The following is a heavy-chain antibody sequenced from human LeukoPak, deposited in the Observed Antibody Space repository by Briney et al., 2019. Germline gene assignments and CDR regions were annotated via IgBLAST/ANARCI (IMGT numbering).Heavy chain of an antibody. J-gene: IGHJ6*02. CDR1: GYSFTSYD. V-gene: IGHV1-8*01. CDR2: MNPNSGNT. Sequence: ASVKVSCKASGYSFTSYDINWVRQATGQGLEWMGWMNPNSGNTGYAQKFQGRVTMTRNTSISTAYMELSSLRSEDTAVYYCAKDRSYYDILTGYSNGMDVWGQGTTVTVSS. CDR3: AKDRSYYDILTGYSNGMDV. D-gene: IGHD3-9*01.